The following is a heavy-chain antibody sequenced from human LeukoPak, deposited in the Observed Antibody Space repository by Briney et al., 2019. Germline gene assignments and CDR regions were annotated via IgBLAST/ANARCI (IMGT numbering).Heavy chain of an antibody. V-gene: IGHV3-48*04. CDR3: AKEMAHSPHSSGTYWSDGGVGLDY. J-gene: IGHJ4*02. Sequence: PGGSLRLSCAASGFTFSSFSMNWVRQAPGRGLEWVSYISSSSSTIYYADSVKGRFTISRDNAKNSLYLQMNSLGAEDTAVYYCAKEMAHSPHSSGTYWSDGGVGLDYWGQGTLVTVSS. CDR2: ISSSSSTI. D-gene: IGHD3-10*01. CDR1: GFTFSSFS.